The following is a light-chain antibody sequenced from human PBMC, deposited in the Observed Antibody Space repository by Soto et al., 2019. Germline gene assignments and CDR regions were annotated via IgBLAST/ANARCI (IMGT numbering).Light chain of an antibody. V-gene: IGLV2-8*01. J-gene: IGLJ2*01. Sequence: QSVLTQPPSASGSPGQSVTISCTGTSSDVAGYNYVSWYQQHPGKAPKLMIDEVSKRPSGVPDRFSGSKSGNTASLSVSGLQAEDEADYYCSSYAGSNNFVVFGGGTKLTVL. CDR2: EVS. CDR1: SSDVAGYNY. CDR3: SSYAGSNNFVV.